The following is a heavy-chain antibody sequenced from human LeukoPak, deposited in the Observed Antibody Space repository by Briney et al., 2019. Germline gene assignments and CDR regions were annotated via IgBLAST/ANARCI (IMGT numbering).Heavy chain of an antibody. CDR3: AKGGRIVVPRKYYYYGMDV. Sequence: PGGSLRLSCAASGFTFSSYAMSWVRQAPGKGLEWVSATSGSGGSTYYADSVKGRFTISRDNSKNTLYLQMNSLRAEDTAVYYCAKGGRIVVPRKYYYYGMDVWGQGTTVTVSS. D-gene: IGHD2-2*01. CDR2: TSGSGGST. CDR1: GFTFSSYA. V-gene: IGHV3-23*01. J-gene: IGHJ6*02.